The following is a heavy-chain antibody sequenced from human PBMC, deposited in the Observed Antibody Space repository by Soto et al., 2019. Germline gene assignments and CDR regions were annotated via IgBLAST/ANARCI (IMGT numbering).Heavy chain of an antibody. CDR2: ISGSGDRT. CDR1: EFTFSSYA. V-gene: IGHV3-23*01. J-gene: IGHJ4*02. CDR3: AKDRARLRFSWDSSGYFGTVF. D-gene: IGHD3-22*01. Sequence: PGGSLRLSCAASEFTFSSYAMSWVRQAPGKGLEWVSGISGSGDRTYYADSVEGRFTISRDNSKNTLYLQMNSLRADDTAVYYCAKDRARLRFSWDSSGYFGTVFWGPGTLVTVPQ.